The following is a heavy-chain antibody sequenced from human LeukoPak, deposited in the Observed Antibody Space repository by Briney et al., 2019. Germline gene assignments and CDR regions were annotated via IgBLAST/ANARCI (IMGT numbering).Heavy chain of an antibody. D-gene: IGHD2-8*02. CDR1: GGSISSTTYY. V-gene: IGHV4-39*01. Sequence: SQTLSLTCNVSGGSISSTTYYWGWIRQPPGEGLEWSVSIYYDGRTYYDPSLHRRLTISVDTSKNQFSLRLSSVTAADTAVYYCARRVYCTGGACRNWYFDLWGRGTLVTVSS. J-gene: IGHJ2*01. CDR3: ARRVYCTGGACRNWYFDL. CDR2: IYYDGRT.